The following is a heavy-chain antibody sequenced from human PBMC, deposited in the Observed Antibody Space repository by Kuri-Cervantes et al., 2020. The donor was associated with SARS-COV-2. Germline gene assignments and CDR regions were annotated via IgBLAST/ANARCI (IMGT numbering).Heavy chain of an antibody. V-gene: IGHV6-1*01. J-gene: IGHJ6*02. CDR3: ARGIAARSYYYYGMDV. CDR1: GDSVSSNSAA. CDR2: TYYRSKWYN. D-gene: IGHD6-6*01. Sequence: SCAISGDSVSSNSAAWNWIRQSPSRGLEWLGRTYYRSKWYNDYAVSVKSRITIDPDTSKNQFSLQLNSVTPEDTAVYYCARGIAARSYYYYGMDVWGQGTTVTVSS.